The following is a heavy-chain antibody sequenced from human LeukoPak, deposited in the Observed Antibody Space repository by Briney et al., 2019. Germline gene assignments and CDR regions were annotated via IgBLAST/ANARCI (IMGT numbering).Heavy chain of an antibody. V-gene: IGHV4-39*07. Sequence: SETLSLTCSVSNASIISSSYYWGWIRQPPGKGLEWIGSIYYRGRTYYNPSLKIRVTISADTSKNQFSLKLSSVTAADTAVYYCARVQYGSGSYYVDYWGQGTLVTVSS. D-gene: IGHD3-10*01. J-gene: IGHJ4*02. CDR3: ARVQYGSGSYYVDY. CDR2: IYYRGRT. CDR1: NASIISSSYY.